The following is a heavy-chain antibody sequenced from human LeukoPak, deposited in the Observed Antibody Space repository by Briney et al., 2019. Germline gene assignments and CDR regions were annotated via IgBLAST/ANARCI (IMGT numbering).Heavy chain of an antibody. CDR2: IRYDGSDK. Sequence: PGGSLRLSCAASGLTFSSYGIHWVRQAPVKGLEWVAFIRYDGSDKYFADIVKGRFTISRDNSKNTVYLQMNSLRVEDTAIYYCARDPLTGSYGVNWLDPWGQGTLVTVSS. V-gene: IGHV3-30*02. CDR3: ARDPLTGSYGVNWLDP. D-gene: IGHD1-26*01. CDR1: GLTFSSYG. J-gene: IGHJ5*02.